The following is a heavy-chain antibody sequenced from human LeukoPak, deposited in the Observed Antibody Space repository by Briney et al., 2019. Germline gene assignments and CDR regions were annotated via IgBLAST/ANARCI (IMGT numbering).Heavy chain of an antibody. V-gene: IGHV4-59*01. D-gene: IGHD3-22*01. Sequence: SETLSLTCTVSGGSISSYYWSWIRQPPGKGLEWIGYIYYSGSTNYNPSLKSRVTISVDTSKNQFSLKLSPVTAADTAVYYCAREFTYYYDSSGHGFDPWGQGSLVTVSS. CDR3: AREFTYYYDSSGHGFDP. CDR2: IYYSGST. CDR1: GGSISSYY. J-gene: IGHJ5*02.